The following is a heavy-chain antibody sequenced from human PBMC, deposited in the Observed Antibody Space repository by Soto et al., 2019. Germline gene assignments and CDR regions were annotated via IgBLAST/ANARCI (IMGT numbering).Heavy chain of an antibody. D-gene: IGHD3-10*01. Sequence: ASVKVSCKASGDIFTSYYIHWVRRAPGQGLEWMGWINPFDGSRMFAQSFQGRVTMTRDTSTSTVYMEVSSLRSEDTAVYYCSRWDAGEPYPFDYWAQGSLVTVSS. CDR1: GDIFTSYY. CDR3: SRWDAGEPYPFDY. J-gene: IGHJ4*01. CDR2: INPFDGSR. V-gene: IGHV1-46*03.